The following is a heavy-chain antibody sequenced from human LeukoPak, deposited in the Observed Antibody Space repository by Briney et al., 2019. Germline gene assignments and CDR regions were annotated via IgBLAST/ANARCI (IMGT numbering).Heavy chain of an antibody. Sequence: GGSLRLSCAASGFTLSSYAMTWVRQAPGRGLEWVSSVDGGGGGTYYADSVKGRFTISRDNSKDTLYLQMNGLRAEDTAVYFRAKPSAGSGAWYRLPYDFWGPGNLVPVSS. J-gene: IGHJ4*02. V-gene: IGHV3-23*01. CDR3: AKPSAGSGAWYRLPYDF. D-gene: IGHD6-13*01. CDR1: GFTLSSYA. CDR2: VDGGGGGT.